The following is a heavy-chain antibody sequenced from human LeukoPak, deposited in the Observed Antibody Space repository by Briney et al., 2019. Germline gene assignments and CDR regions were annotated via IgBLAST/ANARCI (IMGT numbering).Heavy chain of an antibody. CDR3: ARQRVVRGVLNWFDP. V-gene: IGHV4-39*01. D-gene: IGHD3-10*01. Sequence: SETLSLTCTVSGGSISSSSYYWGWIRQPPGKGLQWIGSIHHSGSTYYNPSLKSRVTISVDTSKNQFSLKLSSVTAADTAVYYCARQRVVRGVLNWFDPWGQGTLVTVSS. CDR1: GGSISSSSYY. J-gene: IGHJ5*02. CDR2: IHHSGST.